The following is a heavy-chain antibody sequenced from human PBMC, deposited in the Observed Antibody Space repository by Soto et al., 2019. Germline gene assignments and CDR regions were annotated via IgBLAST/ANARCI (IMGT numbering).Heavy chain of an antibody. V-gene: IGHV4-4*07. CDR2: FSTTGST. CDR3: ARGAYGSGSSPNWFDP. CDR1: VASSGTYY. J-gene: IGHJ5*02. Sequence: SETLSLTCTVSVASSGTYYWSWIRQPAGKGLEWIGRFSTTGSTDYNPSLKSRVTVSVDTSKNQFSLKLNSVTAADTAVYFCARGAYGSGSSPNWFDPWGQGTLVTVSS. D-gene: IGHD3-10*01.